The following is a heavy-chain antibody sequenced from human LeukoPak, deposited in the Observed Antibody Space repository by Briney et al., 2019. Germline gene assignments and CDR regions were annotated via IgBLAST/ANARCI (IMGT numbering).Heavy chain of an antibody. CDR2: ISSSSSYI. CDR1: GFTFSSYS. Sequence: GSLRLSCAASGFTFSSYSMNWVRQAPGKGLEWVSSISSSSSYIYYADSVKGRFTISRDNSKNTLYLQMRAEDTAVYYCARRAGAYSHPYDYWGQGTLVTVSS. D-gene: IGHD4/OR15-4a*01. CDR3: ARRAGAYSHPYDY. V-gene: IGHV3-21*04. J-gene: IGHJ4*02.